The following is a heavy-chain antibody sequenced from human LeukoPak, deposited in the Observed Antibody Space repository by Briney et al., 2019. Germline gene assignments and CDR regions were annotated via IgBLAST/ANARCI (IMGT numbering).Heavy chain of an antibody. CDR1: GYTFTSDY. D-gene: IGHD4-17*01. CDR2: INPSGGST. CDR3: ATTTSDYGDSAYYYGMDV. V-gene: IGHV1-46*03. J-gene: IGHJ6*02. Sequence: GASVKVSCKASGYTFTSDYMHWVRQAPGQGLEWMGIINPSGGSTSYAQKFQGRVTMTRDTSTSTVYMELSSLRSEDTAVYYCATTTSDYGDSAYYYGMDVWGQGTTVTVSS.